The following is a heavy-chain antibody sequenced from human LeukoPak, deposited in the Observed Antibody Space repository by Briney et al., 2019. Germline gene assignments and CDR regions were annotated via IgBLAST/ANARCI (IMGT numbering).Heavy chain of an antibody. J-gene: IGHJ5*02. V-gene: IGHV1-8*01. CDR3: AKEDSLGSGSSNWFDP. Sequence: ASVKVSCKASGYTFTSYDINWVRRATGQGLEWMGWMNPNSGNTGYAQKFQGRVTMTRNTSISTAYMELSSLRSEDTAVYYCAKEDSLGSGSSNWFDPWGQGTLVTVSS. CDR1: GYTFTSYD. CDR2: MNPNSGNT. D-gene: IGHD3-10*01.